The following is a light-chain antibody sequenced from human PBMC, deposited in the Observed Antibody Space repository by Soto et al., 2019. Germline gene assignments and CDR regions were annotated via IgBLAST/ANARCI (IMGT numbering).Light chain of an antibody. CDR3: TSYTSSTTLDV. CDR1: SSDVGGYNY. Sequence: QSALTQPASVSGSPGQSITISCTGTSSDVGGYNYVSWYQQHPGKAPKLMIYEVSNRPSAVSNRFSGSKSGHTASLTTSGLQSEDEADYFCTSYTSSTTLDVFGTGTKVTVL. J-gene: IGLJ1*01. CDR2: EVS. V-gene: IGLV2-14*01.